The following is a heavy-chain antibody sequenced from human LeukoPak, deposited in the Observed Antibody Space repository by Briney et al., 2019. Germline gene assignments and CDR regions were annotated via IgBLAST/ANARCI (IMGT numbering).Heavy chain of an antibody. CDR1: EFTFSGYA. CDR2: ISYDGSNK. D-gene: IGHD4-17*01. V-gene: IGHV3-30-3*01. CDR3: ARDAGGSTVTTSDFDY. Sequence: PGRSLRLSCAASEFTFSGYAMHWVRQAPGKGLEWVAVISYDGSNKYYADSVKGRFTISRDNSKNTLYLQMNSLRAEDTAVYYCARDAGGSTVTTSDFDYWGQGTLVTVSS. J-gene: IGHJ4*02.